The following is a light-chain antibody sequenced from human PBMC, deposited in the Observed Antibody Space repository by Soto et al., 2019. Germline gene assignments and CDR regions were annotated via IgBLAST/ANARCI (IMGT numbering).Light chain of an antibody. CDR3: ETRDSNTRV. Sequence: QPVLTQSSSASASLGSSVKLTCTLSSGHSSYIIAWHQQQPGKAPRYLMKLEGSGTYNKGSGVPGRFSGSSSGADRYLTISNLQSEDEADYYCETRDSNTRVFGGGTQLTVL. CDR2: LEGSGTY. CDR1: SGHSSYI. J-gene: IGLJ2*01. V-gene: IGLV4-60*03.